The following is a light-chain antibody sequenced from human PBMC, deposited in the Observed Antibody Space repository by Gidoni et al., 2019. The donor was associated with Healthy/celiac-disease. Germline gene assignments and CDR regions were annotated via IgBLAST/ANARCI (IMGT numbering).Light chain of an antibody. J-gene: IGKJ3*01. Sequence: DIQMTQSPSSLSASVGDRVTITCQSSQNISNYLNWYQQKPGKAPKLLIYGASNLETGVPSRFSGSGSGTDFTFTISSLQAEDIATYYCQQYDNRPPTFGPGTKVDIK. CDR1: QNISNY. CDR2: GAS. CDR3: QQYDNRPPT. V-gene: IGKV1-33*01.